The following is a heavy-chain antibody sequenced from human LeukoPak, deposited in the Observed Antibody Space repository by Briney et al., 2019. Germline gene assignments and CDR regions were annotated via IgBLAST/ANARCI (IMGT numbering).Heavy chain of an antibody. CDR1: GFTFSNYA. Sequence: GGSLRLSCAASGFTFSNYAMSWVRQAPGKGLGWVSAISGSGGSTYYTDSVKGRFTISRDNSKNTLYLQINSLRAEDTALYYCAKTPYRGAFDTWGQGTMVTVSS. J-gene: IGHJ3*02. V-gene: IGHV3-23*01. CDR3: AKTPYRGAFDT. D-gene: IGHD3-10*01. CDR2: ISGSGGST.